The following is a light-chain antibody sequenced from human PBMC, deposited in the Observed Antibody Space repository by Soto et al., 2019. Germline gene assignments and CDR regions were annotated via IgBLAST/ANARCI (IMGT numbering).Light chain of an antibody. CDR3: CSYTTSHTRV. J-gene: IGLJ1*01. V-gene: IGLV2-14*01. CDR2: DVN. CDR1: SSDVGGYDF. Sequence: QSALTQPASVSGSPGQSITISCTGTSSDVGGYDFVSWYQHHPGKAPKLIIYDVNNRPSGLSNRFSGSKSGNTASLTISGLRTEDEADYYCCSYTTSHTRVFGTGTKLTVL.